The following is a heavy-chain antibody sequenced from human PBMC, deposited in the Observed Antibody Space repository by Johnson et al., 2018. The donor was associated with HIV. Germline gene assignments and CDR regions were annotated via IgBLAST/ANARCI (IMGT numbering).Heavy chain of an antibody. Sequence: QVQLVESGGGVVQPGGSLRLSCAASGFTFSSYGMHWVRQAPGKGLEWVAFIRYDGSNKYYADSVQGRFTISRDKSENTLYLQMNSLRDEDTAVYYCAKDVCNYWPDSFDIWGQGTMVTVSS. CDR2: IRYDGSNK. CDR3: AKDVCNYWPDSFDI. D-gene: IGHD2-8*02. CDR1: GFTFSSYG. V-gene: IGHV3-30*02. J-gene: IGHJ3*02.